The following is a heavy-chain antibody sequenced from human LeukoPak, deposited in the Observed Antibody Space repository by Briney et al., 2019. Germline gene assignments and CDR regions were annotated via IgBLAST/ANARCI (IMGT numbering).Heavy chain of an antibody. D-gene: IGHD6-13*01. CDR1: GFTFSSYA. CDR3: ARISSSNWYNERGAFDV. V-gene: IGHV3-30*04. CDR2: ISYDGSNK. Sequence: GGSLRLSCAASGFTFSSYAMSWVRQAPGKGLEWVAVISYDGSNKYYADSVKGRFTISRDNSKNTLYLQMNSLRAEDTAVYYCARISSSNWYNERGAFDVWGQGTMVTVSS. J-gene: IGHJ3*01.